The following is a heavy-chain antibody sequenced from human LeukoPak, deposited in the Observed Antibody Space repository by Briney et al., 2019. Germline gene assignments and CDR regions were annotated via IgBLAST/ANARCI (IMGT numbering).Heavy chain of an antibody. D-gene: IGHD1-26*01. CDR1: GGSFSGYY. Sequence: PSETLSLTCAVYGGSFSGYYWSWIRQPPGKGLEWIGEINHSGSTNYNPSLKSRVAISVDTSKKQFSLKLNSVTAADTAVYYCARGQWEIRFDPWGQGTLVTVS. V-gene: IGHV4-34*01. CDR2: INHSGST. J-gene: IGHJ5*02. CDR3: ARGQWEIRFDP.